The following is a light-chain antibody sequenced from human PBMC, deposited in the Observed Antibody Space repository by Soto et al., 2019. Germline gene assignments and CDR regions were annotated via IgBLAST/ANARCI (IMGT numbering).Light chain of an antibody. V-gene: IGLV2-8*01. CDR3: SSYAGTHIV. CDR1: SSDVGVYNS. CDR2: DVS. Sequence: QSALTQPPSASGSPGQSVTISCTGTSSDVGVYNSVSWYQQHPAQAPKLMIYDVSNRPSGVPDRFSGSKSGNTASLTVSGLQAEDEDDYYCSSYAGTHIVFGTGTKLTVL. J-gene: IGLJ1*01.